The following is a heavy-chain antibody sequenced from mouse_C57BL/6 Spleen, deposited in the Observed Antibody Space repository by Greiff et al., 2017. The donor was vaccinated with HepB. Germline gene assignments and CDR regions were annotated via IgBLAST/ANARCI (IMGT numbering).Heavy chain of an antibody. J-gene: IGHJ4*01. CDR2: INYDGSST. CDR3: AKEQKSAIDD. Sequence: EVKLVESEGGLVQPGSSMKLSCTASGFTFSDYYMAWVRQVPEKGLEWVANINYDGSSTYYLDSLKSRFIISRDNAKNILYLQMSSLKSEDTATCYSAKEQKSAIDDWGQGTSDTVSS. CDR1: GFTFSDYY. V-gene: IGHV5-16*01.